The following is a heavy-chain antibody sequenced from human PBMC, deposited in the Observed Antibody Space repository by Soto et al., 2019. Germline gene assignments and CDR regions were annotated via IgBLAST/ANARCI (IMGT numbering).Heavy chain of an antibody. CDR2: IDPSDAYT. CDR3: ARHEGRGYTYDYRYPGYSWFEP. D-gene: IGHD5-18*01. CDR1: GYSFTSYW. V-gene: IGHV5-10-1*01. Sequence: GESLKISCKASGYSFTSYWISWVRQTPGKGLEWMGRIDPSDAYTNYSPAFQGHVTFSVDKSIFTAYLQWSSLEASDTAIYYCARHEGRGYTYDYRYPGYSWFEPWGQGTLVTGSS. J-gene: IGHJ5*02.